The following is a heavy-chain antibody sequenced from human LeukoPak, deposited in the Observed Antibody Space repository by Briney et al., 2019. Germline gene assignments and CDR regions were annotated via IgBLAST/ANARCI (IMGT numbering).Heavy chain of an antibody. D-gene: IGHD3-22*01. CDR1: GGSISSYY. J-gene: IGHJ4*02. CDR3: ARGPRHRYYYDSSGSFDY. Sequence: SETLSLTCTVSGGSISSYYWSWIRQPPAKGVEWIGDIYYSGSTNYNPSLKSRVTISVDTSKNQFSLKLSSVTAADTAVYYCARGPRHRYYYDSSGSFDYWGQGTLVTVSS. V-gene: IGHV4-59*01. CDR2: IYYSGST.